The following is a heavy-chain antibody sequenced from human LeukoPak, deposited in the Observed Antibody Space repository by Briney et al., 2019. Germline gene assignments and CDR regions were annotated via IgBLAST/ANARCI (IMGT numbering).Heavy chain of an antibody. CDR3: SRSLDY. Sequence: GGSLRLSCVASGFPFSGYWMDWVRQAPGKGMEWVANINQDGTNQYYAASVKGRFSISRDNAKNSLYLQMDSLRAEDTAVYYGSRSLDYLGQGALVTVSS. V-gene: IGHV3-7*01. CDR1: GFPFSGYW. CDR2: INQDGTNQ. J-gene: IGHJ4*02.